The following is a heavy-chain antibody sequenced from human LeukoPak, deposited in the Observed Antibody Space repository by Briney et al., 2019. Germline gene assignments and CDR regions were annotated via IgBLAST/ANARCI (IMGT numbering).Heavy chain of an antibody. D-gene: IGHD3-10*01. V-gene: IGHV4-39*02. Sequence: PSETLSLTCTVSGGSISSSSYYWGWIRQPPGKGLEWFGSIYYSGSTYYNPSLKSRVTISVATSKNHFSLKLSSVTAADTAVYYCARLPMVRGAQYYYYYSGMDVWGQGTTVTVSS. CDR2: IYYSGST. CDR1: GGSISSSSYY. CDR3: ARLPMVRGAQYYYYYSGMDV. J-gene: IGHJ6*02.